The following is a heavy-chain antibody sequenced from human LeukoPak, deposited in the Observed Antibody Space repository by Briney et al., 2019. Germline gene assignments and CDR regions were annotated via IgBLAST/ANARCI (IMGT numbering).Heavy chain of an antibody. D-gene: IGHD2-2*01. CDR2: IRYDGSNK. V-gene: IGHV3-30*02. CDR1: GFTFSSYE. Sequence: PGGSLRLSCAASGFTFSSYEMNWVRQAPGKGLEWVAFIRYDGSNKYYADSVKGRFTISRDNSKNTLYLQMNSLRAEDTAVYYCAKSRLRYCSSTSCYLFDYWGQGTLVTVSS. CDR3: AKSRLRYCSSTSCYLFDY. J-gene: IGHJ4*02.